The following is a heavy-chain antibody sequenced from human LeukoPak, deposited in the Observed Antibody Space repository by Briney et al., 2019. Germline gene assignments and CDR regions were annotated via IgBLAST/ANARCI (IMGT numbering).Heavy chain of an antibody. D-gene: IGHD6-13*01. CDR2: ISGSGSST. V-gene: IGHV3-23*01. Sequence: QPGGSLRLSCAASGFTFSSYAMSWVRQAPGKGLDWVSAISGSGSSTFYADSVKGRFTVSRDNSKNTLYLQMNSLRAEDTAVYYCARRGTSSSWAHFDYWGQGTLVTVSS. J-gene: IGHJ4*02. CDR1: GFTFSSYA. CDR3: ARRGTSSSWAHFDY.